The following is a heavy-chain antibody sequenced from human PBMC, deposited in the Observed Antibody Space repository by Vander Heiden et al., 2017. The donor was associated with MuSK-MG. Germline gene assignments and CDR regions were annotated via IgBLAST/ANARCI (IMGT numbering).Heavy chain of an antibody. J-gene: IGHJ4*02. CDR3: ARADSVSCHDY. V-gene: IGHV1-2*06. Sequence: QVQLVQSGAAVKKPGASVKVSCKASGYTFTGYYMHWVRQAPGQGLEWMGRINPKSGGTNEAQKFQGRVTMTRVTAISTAYMEMRRMRSDDTAVYYGARADSVSCHDYWGQGTLVTVSS. CDR2: INPKSGGT. D-gene: IGHD2-2*01. CDR1: GYTFTGYY.